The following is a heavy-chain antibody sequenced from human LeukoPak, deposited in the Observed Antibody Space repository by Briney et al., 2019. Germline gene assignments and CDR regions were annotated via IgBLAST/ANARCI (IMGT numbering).Heavy chain of an antibody. CDR1: ADSIRNYY. V-gene: IGHV4-59*08. CDR3: ARRKDSRRWTGRDNWFDP. J-gene: IGHJ5*02. Sequence: SEALSLTCTVSADSIRNYYWNWIRQTPGKGLEWIGYIDYSGRTLYNPSFESRVTISRDTSNTQFSLKLSSVTAADRAVYYCARRKDSRRWTGRDNWFDPCGQGSLVTVSS. D-gene: IGHD3-22*01. CDR2: IDYSGRT.